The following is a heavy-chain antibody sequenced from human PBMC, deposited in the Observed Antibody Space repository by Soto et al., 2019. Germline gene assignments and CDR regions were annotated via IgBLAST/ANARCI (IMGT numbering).Heavy chain of an antibody. Sequence: EEQLVESGGGLVQPGGSLRLSCAASGFSFSTHYMNWVRQTPGKGLEWVSSINRDSTVIKYADSVKGRFTISRDNARNSLSLPMHSLRGENPAVYYCLNGDYYVGPGTLVTVSS. J-gene: IGHJ4*02. CDR3: LNGDYY. V-gene: IGHV3-48*01. CDR2: INRDSTVI. CDR1: GFSFSTHY. D-gene: IGHD3-16*01.